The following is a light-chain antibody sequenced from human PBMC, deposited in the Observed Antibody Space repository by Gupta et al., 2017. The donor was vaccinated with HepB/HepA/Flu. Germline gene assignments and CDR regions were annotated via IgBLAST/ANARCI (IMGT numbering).Light chain of an antibody. CDR1: SSNIGNNY. V-gene: IGLV1-51*01. J-gene: IGLJ2*01. CDR2: ENN. Sequence: QSVLTQPPSVSAAPGQKVTISCSGSSSNIGNNYVSWYQQLPGPAPKLLIYENNKRPSGIPERFSGSKSGTSATLGITGLQTGDEAYYYCGTWDSSLSAGVFGGGTK. CDR3: GTWDSSLSAGV.